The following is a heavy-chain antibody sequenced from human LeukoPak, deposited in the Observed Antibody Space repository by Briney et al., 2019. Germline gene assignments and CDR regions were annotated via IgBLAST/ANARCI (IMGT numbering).Heavy chain of an antibody. CDR1: GFTFSSYE. D-gene: IGHD6-13*01. CDR3: ARGFPYSSKETSFDY. V-gene: IGHV3-48*03. CDR2: ISSSGSTI. J-gene: IGHJ4*02. Sequence: PGGSLRLSCAASGFTFSSYEMNWVRQAPGKGLEWVSYISSSGSTIYYADSVKGRFTISRDNAKNSLYLQMNSLRAEDTAVYYCARGFPYSSKETSFDYWGQGTLVTVSS.